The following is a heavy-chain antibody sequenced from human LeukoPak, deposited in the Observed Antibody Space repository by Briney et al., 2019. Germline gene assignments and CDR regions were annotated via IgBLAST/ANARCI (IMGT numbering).Heavy chain of an antibody. D-gene: IGHD3-22*01. V-gene: IGHV3-30*04. CDR2: ISSDGSNK. Sequence: GGSLRLSCAASGFTFSSYAMHWVRQAPGKGLEWVAVISSDGSNKYYADSMKGRFTISRDNSKNTLYLQMNSLRAEDTAVYYCAKPSRTDSNDYWGQGTLVTVSS. CDR1: GFTFSSYA. J-gene: IGHJ4*02. CDR3: AKPSRTDSNDY.